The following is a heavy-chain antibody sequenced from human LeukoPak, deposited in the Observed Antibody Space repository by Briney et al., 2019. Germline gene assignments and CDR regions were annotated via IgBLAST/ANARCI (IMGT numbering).Heavy chain of an antibody. Sequence: ASVNLSSKASGYTFTGYYIHWFRQAPIQRLNRIGCINPNNVTPNYAQTFQCMVTMTRDTSISTAYIELSRLRSHDTAFYYSPTTLAIVATLPPSQYSFDYWGQGTLVTVSS. CDR2: INPNNVTP. CDR1: GYTFTGYY. V-gene: IGHV1-2*02. CDR3: PTTLAIVATLPPSQYSFDY. J-gene: IGHJ4*02. D-gene: IGHD5-12*01.